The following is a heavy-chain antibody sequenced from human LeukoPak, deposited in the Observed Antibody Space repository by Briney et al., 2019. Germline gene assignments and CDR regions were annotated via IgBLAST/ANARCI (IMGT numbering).Heavy chain of an antibody. Sequence: ASVKVSCKASGYTFTGYYMHWVRQAPGQGLEWMGWINPNSGGTNYAQKFQGRVTMTRDTSIGTAYMELSRLRSDDTAVYYCARPMVRGVDWFDPWGQGTLVTVSS. CDR2: INPNSGGT. V-gene: IGHV1-2*02. CDR3: ARPMVRGVDWFDP. D-gene: IGHD3-10*01. J-gene: IGHJ5*02. CDR1: GYTFTGYY.